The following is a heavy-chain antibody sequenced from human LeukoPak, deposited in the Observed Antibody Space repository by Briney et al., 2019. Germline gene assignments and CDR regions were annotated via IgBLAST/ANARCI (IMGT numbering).Heavy chain of an antibody. D-gene: IGHD3-22*01. CDR2: IRYDGSNK. V-gene: IGHV3-30*02. CDR1: GLTFSTCG. CDR3: AKDRSYYDSGGYRNFDY. J-gene: IGHJ4*02. Sequence: GGSLRLSCAASGLTFSTCGMHWVRQAPGKGLEWVAFIRYDGSNKYYADSVRGRFIISRDNSENTLFLQMNSPRAEDTAVYYCAKDRSYYDSGGYRNFDYWGQGTLVTVSS.